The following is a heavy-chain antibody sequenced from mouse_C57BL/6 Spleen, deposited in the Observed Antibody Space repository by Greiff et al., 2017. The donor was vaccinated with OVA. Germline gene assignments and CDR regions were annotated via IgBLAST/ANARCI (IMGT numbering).Heavy chain of an antibody. CDR2: ISSGGDYI. CDR3: TRQAGSYAMDY. CDR1: GFTFSSYA. V-gene: IGHV5-9-1*02. D-gene: IGHD3-2*02. Sequence: DVMLVESGEGLVKPGGSLKLSCAASGFTFSSYAMSWVRQTPEKRLEWVAYISSGGDYIYYADTVKGRFTISRDNARNTLYLQMSSLKSEDTAMYYCTRQAGSYAMDYWGQGTSVTVSS. J-gene: IGHJ4*01.